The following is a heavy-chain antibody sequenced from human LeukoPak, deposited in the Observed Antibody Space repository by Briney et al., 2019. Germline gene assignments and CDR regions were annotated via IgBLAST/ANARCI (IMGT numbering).Heavy chain of an antibody. CDR1: GYAFTGYY. CDR3: ARVADYSPGLTNVPY. V-gene: IGHV1-2*02. D-gene: IGHD1-26*01. CDR2: MNPNSGDT. Sequence: ASVKVSCKASGYAFTGYYMHWVRQAPGQGLEWMGWMNPNSGDTTYAQKFQGRVTMTRDTSISTAHMELSRLRSDDTAVYYCARVADYSPGLTNVPYWGQGTLVTVSS. J-gene: IGHJ4*02.